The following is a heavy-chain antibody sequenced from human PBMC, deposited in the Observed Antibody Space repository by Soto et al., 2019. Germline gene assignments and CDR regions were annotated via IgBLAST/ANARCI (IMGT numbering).Heavy chain of an antibody. V-gene: IGHV3-23*01. J-gene: IGHJ6*02. CDR2: VNGGGDIT. Sequence: VGFMRLSCAASEVTCSSYSMIWVRQAPGKGLEWVSGVNGGGDITYYAESVKGRFTISRDNSKNTLYLQMNSLRAEDTAVFYCARGHFGVTMDVWGQGTTVTVSS. CDR1: EVTCSSYS. D-gene: IGHD3-3*01. CDR3: ARGHFGVTMDV.